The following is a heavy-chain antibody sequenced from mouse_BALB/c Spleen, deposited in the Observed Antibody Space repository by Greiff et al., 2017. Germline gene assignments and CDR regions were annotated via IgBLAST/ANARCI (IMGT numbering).Heavy chain of an antibody. V-gene: IGHV5-17*02. Sequence: EVKLQESGGGLVQPGGSRKLSCAASGFTFSSFGMHWVRQAPEKGLEWVAYISSGSSTIYYADTVKGRFTISRDNPKNTLFLQMTSLRSEDTAMYYCAREDYAMDYWGQGTSVTVSS. CDR2: ISSGSSTI. CDR3: AREDYAMDY. J-gene: IGHJ4*01. CDR1: GFTFSSFG.